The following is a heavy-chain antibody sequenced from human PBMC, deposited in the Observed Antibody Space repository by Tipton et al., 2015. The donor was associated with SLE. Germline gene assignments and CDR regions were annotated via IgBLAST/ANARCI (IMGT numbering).Heavy chain of an antibody. V-gene: IGHV4-34*12. J-gene: IGHJ4*02. CDR2: IIHSGVT. D-gene: IGHD2-15*01. Sequence: LSLTCAVYGESFSGYSWSWIRQPPGKGLEWIGEIIHSGVTNYNPSLKSRVTLSLDTSKNQFSLKLSSVTAADTAVYYCARQDHKGFDYWGQGTLVTVSS. CDR3: ARQDHKGFDY. CDR1: GESFSGYS.